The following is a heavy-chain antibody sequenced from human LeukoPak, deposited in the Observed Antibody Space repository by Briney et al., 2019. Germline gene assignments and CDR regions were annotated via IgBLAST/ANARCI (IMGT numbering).Heavy chain of an antibody. CDR2: IYWDDDK. D-gene: IGHD5-12*01. CDR3: ARVDMAGGAFAI. Sequence: TLSLTCTVSGGSITSYYWSWIRQPPGKALEWLSLIYWDDDKRYSPSLKSRLTITKDTSKNQVVLTMTNMDPVDTATYYCARVDMAGGAFAIWGQGTMVIVSS. CDR1: GGSITSYYW. V-gene: IGHV2-5*08. J-gene: IGHJ3*02.